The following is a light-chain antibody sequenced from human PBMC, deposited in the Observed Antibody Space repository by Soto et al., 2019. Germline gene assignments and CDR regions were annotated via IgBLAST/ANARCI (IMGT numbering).Light chain of an antibody. CDR2: KAS. V-gene: IGKV1-5*03. Sequence: DIQMTQSPSTLSASVGDRVTITCRASQSISSWLTWYQQKAGQAPKLLIYKASIVESGVPSRFSGSGSGTEFTLTISSLQPDDSATYYCQQYSYFAKVGQGTRVEVK. J-gene: IGKJ1*01. CDR1: QSISSW. CDR3: QQYSYFAK.